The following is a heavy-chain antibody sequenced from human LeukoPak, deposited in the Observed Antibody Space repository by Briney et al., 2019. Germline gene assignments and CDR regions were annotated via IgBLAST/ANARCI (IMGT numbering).Heavy chain of an antibody. CDR3: ARTTVTTFYYYYGMDV. CDR2: IYSGGST. CDR1: GFTVSSSY. Sequence: GGSLRLSCAASGFTVSSSYMSWVRQAPGKGLEWVSVIYSGGSTYYADSVKGQFTISRDNSKNTLYLQMNSLRAEDTAVYYCARTTVTTFYYYYGMDVWGQGTTVTVSS. J-gene: IGHJ6*02. D-gene: IGHD4-17*01. V-gene: IGHV3-53*01.